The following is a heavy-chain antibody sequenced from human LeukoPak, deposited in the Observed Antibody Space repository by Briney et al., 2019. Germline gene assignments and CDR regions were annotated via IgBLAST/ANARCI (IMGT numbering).Heavy chain of an antibody. D-gene: IGHD4-23*01. CDR2: ISSNGSST. V-gene: IGHV3-64*01. CDR3: AREVSPIEGY. J-gene: IGHJ4*02. CDR1: GFTFSSYE. Sequence: GGSLRLSCAASGFTFSSYEMRWVRQAPGKGLEYVSVISSNGSSTYYPNSVRGRFTISRDNSKNTLYLQMGSLRAEDMAVYYRAREVSPIEGYWGQGTLVTVSS.